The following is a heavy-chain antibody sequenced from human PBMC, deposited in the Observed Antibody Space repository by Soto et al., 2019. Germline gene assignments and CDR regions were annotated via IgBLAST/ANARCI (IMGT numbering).Heavy chain of an antibody. CDR2: IWYDGSNK. CDR3: ARDLNGDPYYYGMDV. CDR1: GFTFSSYG. Sequence: GFLRLSCAASGFTFSSYGMHWVRQAPGKGLEWVAVIWYDGSNKYYADSVKGRFTISRDNSKNTLYLQMNSLRAEDTAVYYCARDLNGDPYYYGMDVWGQGTTVTVSS. V-gene: IGHV3-33*01. D-gene: IGHD4-17*01. J-gene: IGHJ6*02.